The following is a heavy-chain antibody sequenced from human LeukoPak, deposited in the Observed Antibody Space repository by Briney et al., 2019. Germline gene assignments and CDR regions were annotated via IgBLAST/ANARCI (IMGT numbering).Heavy chain of an antibody. D-gene: IGHD5-18*01. V-gene: IGHV4-61*01. CDR1: GGSISTGSYC. Sequence: PSETLSLTCTVSGGSISTGSYCWSWIRQPPGKGLEWIGYIYYSGSTNYKSSLKSRVTISVDTSKNQFSLKLSSVTAADTAVYYCARTTEGGYSYGYFYYXXMDVXXKGTTVTIXX. J-gene: IGHJ6*03. CDR3: ARTTEGGYSYGYFYYXXMDV. CDR2: IYYSGST.